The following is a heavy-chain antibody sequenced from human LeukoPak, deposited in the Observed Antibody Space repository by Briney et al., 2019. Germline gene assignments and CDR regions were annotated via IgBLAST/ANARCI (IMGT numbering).Heavy chain of an antibody. CDR3: ASDSYSPEYFQH. J-gene: IGHJ1*01. Sequence: GGSLRLSCAASGFTFSSSTMNWVRQAPGKGLEWVSVIYSGGSTFYADSVKGRFTISRDNSKNTLYLQMNSLRAEDTAVYYCASDSYSPEYFQHWGQGTLVTVSS. D-gene: IGHD2-15*01. CDR1: GFTFSSST. CDR2: IYSGGST. V-gene: IGHV3-66*01.